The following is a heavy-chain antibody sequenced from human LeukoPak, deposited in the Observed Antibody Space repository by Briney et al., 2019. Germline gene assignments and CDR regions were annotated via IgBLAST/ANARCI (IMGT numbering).Heavy chain of an antibody. J-gene: IGHJ5*02. D-gene: IGHD6-13*01. CDR3: AKVVYSSSPNWFDP. CDR1: GFTFSSYG. CDR2: ISYDVSNK. Sequence: GGSLRLSCAASGFTFSSYGMHWVRQAQGKGLEWVAVISYDVSNKYYADSVKGRFTISRDNSKNTLYRQMNSLRAEDTAVYYCAKVVYSSSPNWFDPWGQGTLVTVSS. V-gene: IGHV3-30*18.